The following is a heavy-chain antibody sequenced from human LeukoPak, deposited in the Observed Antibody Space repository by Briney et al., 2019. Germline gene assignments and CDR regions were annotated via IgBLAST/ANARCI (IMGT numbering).Heavy chain of an antibody. CDR3: ARLGSSGSWHEGVDY. V-gene: IGHV5-51*01. D-gene: IGHD1-26*01. J-gene: IGHJ4*02. CDR2: IYPGNSDT. CDR1: GYRFTTYW. Sequence: GESLKISCQGSGYRFTTYWIGWVRQMPGKGLEWMGIIYPGNSDTRYSPSFQGQVTISVDKSISTAYLQWSSLKASDTAMYYCARLGSSGSWHEGVDYWGQGTLVTVSS.